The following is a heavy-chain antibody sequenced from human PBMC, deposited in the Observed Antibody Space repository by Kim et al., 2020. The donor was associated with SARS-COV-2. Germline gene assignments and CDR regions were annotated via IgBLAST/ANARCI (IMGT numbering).Heavy chain of an antibody. CDR2: ISSGGRYT. V-gene: IGHV3-11*06. D-gene: IGHD2-2*01. J-gene: IGHJ6*02. CDR3: ARDMYSSTSNFGLDV. CDR1: GFDFSDYY. Sequence: GGSLRLSCATSGFDFSDYYMSWVRQAPGKGPEWLSYISSGGRYTKYSDSVKGRFTVSRDNARNSLYLQMDSLTVEDTGVYYCARDMYSSTSNFGLDVWG.